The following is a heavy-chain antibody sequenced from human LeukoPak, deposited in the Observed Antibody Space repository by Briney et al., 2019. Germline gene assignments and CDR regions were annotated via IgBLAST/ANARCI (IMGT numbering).Heavy chain of an antibody. CDR3: ARSEHSSSSFDY. J-gene: IGHJ4*02. V-gene: IGHV3-21*01. CDR2: ISSSSTHI. CDR1: GFTFSTYS. Sequence: AGGSLRLSCAASGFTFSTYSMNWVRQAPGKGLEWVSSISSSSTHIYYADSVKGRFTISRDNARNSLYLQMNSLRAEDTAIYYCARSEHSSSSFDYWGQGTLVTVSS. D-gene: IGHD6-6*01.